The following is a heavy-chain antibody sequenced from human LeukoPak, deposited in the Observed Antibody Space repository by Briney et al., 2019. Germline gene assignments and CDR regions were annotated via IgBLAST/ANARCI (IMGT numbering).Heavy chain of an antibody. J-gene: IGHJ4*02. CDR2: IYYSGST. CDR3: ARRSSRQAPFAP. Sequence: SETLSLTCTVSGGSISSSSYYWGWIRQPPGKGLEWIGSIYYSGSTYYNPSLKSRVTISVDTSKNQFSLKLSSVTAADTAVYYCARRSSRQAPFAPWGQGTLVTVSS. CDR1: GGSISSSSYY. V-gene: IGHV4-39*01.